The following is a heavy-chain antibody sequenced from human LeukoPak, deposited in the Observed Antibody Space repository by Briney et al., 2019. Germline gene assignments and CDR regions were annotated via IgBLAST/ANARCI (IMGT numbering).Heavy chain of an antibody. CDR3: ARDRGTGYSSSWSDY. CDR2: IKQDGSEK. CDR1: GFTFSSYA. V-gene: IGHV3-7*01. D-gene: IGHD6-13*01. Sequence: PGGSLRLSCAASGFTFSSYAMSWVRQAPGKGLEWVANIKQDGSEKYYVDSVKGRFTISRDNAKNSLYLQMNSLRAEDTAVYYCARDRGTGYSSSWSDYWGQGTLVTVSS. J-gene: IGHJ4*02.